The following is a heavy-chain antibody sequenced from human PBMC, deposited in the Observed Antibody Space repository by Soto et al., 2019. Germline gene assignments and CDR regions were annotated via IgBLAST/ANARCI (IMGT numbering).Heavy chain of an antibody. Sequence: GGSLRLSCAASGFTFSSYDMHWVRQATGKGLEWVSAIGTAGDTYYPGSVKGRFTISRENAKNTLYLQMNSLRAEDTAVYYCARKLSKYVGGNYWGQGTLVTVSS. CDR3: ARKLSKYVGGNY. CDR1: GFTFSSYD. D-gene: IGHD1-26*01. CDR2: IGTAGDT. J-gene: IGHJ4*02. V-gene: IGHV3-13*01.